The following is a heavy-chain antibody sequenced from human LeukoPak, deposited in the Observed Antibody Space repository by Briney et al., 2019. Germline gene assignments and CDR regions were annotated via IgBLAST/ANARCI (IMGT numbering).Heavy chain of an antibody. D-gene: IGHD3-3*01. CDR3: ARETTTIFGVVPYYFDD. CDR1: GFTFSTYT. J-gene: IGHJ4*02. CDR2: ISSSSYK. Sequence: PGGSLRLSCAASGFTFSTYTMSWVRQAPGKGLEWVSCISSSSYKYYADSVKGRVTISRDNAKNSLHLQMDSLRAEDTAVYYCARETTTIFGVVPYYFDDWGQGTLVTVSS. V-gene: IGHV3-21*04.